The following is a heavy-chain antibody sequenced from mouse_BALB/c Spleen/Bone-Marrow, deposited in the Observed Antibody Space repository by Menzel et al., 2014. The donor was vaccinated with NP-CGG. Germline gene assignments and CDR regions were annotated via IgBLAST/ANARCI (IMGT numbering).Heavy chain of an antibody. CDR2: INPSNGRT. V-gene: IGHV1S81*02. CDR3: ARYDGPAWFAY. J-gene: IGHJ3*01. CDR1: GYTFTSYW. D-gene: IGHD2-3*01. Sequence: QVHLQQSGAELVKPGASVKLSCKASGYTFTSYWIHWVKLRPGQGLEWIGEINPSNGRTNYNEKFKNKATLTVDKSSSTAYIQLSSLTSEDSAVYYCARYDGPAWFAYWGQGTLVTVSA.